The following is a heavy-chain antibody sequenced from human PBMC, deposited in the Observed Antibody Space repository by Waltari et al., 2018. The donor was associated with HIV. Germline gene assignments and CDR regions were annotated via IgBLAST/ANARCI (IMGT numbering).Heavy chain of an antibody. CDR1: GGSISSSSYY. V-gene: IGHV4-39*07. Sequence: QLQLQESGPGLVKPSETLSLTCTVSGGSISSSSYYWGWIRQPPGKGLEWIGSIYYSGSTYYNPSLKSRVTISVDTSKNQFSLKLSSVTAADTAVYYCARDNDSDTIFPTGRFDPWGQGTLVTVSS. CDR2: IYYSGST. CDR3: ARDNDSDTIFPTGRFDP. D-gene: IGHD3-9*01. J-gene: IGHJ5*02.